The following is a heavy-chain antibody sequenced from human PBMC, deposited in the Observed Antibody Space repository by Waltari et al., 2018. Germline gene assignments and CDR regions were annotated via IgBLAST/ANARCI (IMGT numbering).Heavy chain of an antibody. CDR3: ARDDSITGTTNAFDI. CDR2: ISSSSSYI. V-gene: IGHV3-21*01. J-gene: IGHJ3*02. Sequence: EVQLVESGGGLVKPGGSLRLSCAASGFTFRSYSMNWVRQAPGKGLEGVSSISSSSSYIYDSDSVKGRFTISRDNAKNSLYLQMNSLRAEDTAVYYCARDDSITGTTNAFDIWGQGTMVTVSS. D-gene: IGHD1-7*01. CDR1: GFTFRSYS.